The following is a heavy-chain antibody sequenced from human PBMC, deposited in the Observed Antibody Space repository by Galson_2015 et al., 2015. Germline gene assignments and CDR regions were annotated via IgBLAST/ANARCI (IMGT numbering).Heavy chain of an antibody. CDR3: AKFGWLWSGPHHMDV. CDR1: GYTFICYG. J-gene: IGHJ6*04. V-gene: IGHV1-18*01. CDR2: ISAYNGNT. Sequence: SVKVSCEASGYTFICYGISWVRQAPAHGLEWMGWISAYNGNTTYAQTFQGSVTMTTDTSTSTAYMELRSLRSDDTAVYYCAKFGWLWSGPHHMDVWGKGTTVTVAS. D-gene: IGHD3-3*01.